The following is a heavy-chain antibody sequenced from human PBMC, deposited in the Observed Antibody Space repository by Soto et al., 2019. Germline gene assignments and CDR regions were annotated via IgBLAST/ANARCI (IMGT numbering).Heavy chain of an antibody. Sequence: QVQLVQSGAEVKKPGSSVRVSCKTSGDSFSKYTVNWVRQAPRQGLEWMGGFIPRFGTTNFAPTLEGRVTIPADQSMNTVYGEWSSLRPEDTPLYYCARGGVLYNSGRSHLDSWGQGTLVTVSS. D-gene: IGHD2-8*01. CDR1: GDSFSKYT. J-gene: IGHJ4*02. CDR3: ARGGVLYNSGRSHLDS. CDR2: FIPRFGTT. V-gene: IGHV1-69*01.